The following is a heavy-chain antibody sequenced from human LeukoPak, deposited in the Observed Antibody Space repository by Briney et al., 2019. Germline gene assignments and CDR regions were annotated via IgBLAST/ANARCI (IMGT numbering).Heavy chain of an antibody. CDR2: MSPNTGNT. J-gene: IGHJ4*02. D-gene: IGHD3-10*01. CDR1: GYTFTSYD. CDR3: ARGPSGSYFGYRRGD. Sequence: ASVKVSCKTSGYTFTSYDLNWVRQATGQGLEWMGWMSPNTGNTGYAQKFQGRVTMTRDTSISTAYMELSSLRSEDTAIYYCARGPSGSYFGYRRGDWGQGTLVTVSS. V-gene: IGHV1-8*01.